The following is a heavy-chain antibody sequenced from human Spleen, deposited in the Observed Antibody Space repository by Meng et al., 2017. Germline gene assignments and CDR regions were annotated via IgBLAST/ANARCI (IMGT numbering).Heavy chain of an antibody. CDR3: AREGRSSILTRDCYFDY. CDR2: INHSGSN. Sequence: SETLSLTCAVSGGSISSDNWWSWVRQPPGKGREWIGEINHSGSNNYNPSLKSRVTISVDTSKNQFSLKLSSMTAADTAVYYWAREGRSSILTRDCYFDYWGQGTLVTVSS. J-gene: IGHJ4*02. V-gene: IGHV4-4*02. CDR1: GGSISSDNW. D-gene: IGHD6-13*01.